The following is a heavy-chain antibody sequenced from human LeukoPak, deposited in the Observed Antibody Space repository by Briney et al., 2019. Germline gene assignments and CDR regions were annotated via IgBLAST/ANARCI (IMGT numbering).Heavy chain of an antibody. D-gene: IGHD2-2*01. CDR1: GYTFTSYA. Sequence: ASVKVSCKASGYTFTSYAMHWVRQAPGQRLEWIGWINAGNGNTKYSQKFQGRVTITRDTSASTAYMELSSLRSEDTAVYYCARGWGSTSDYYYGMDVWGQGTTVTVSS. CDR2: INAGNGNT. V-gene: IGHV1-3*01. CDR3: ARGWGSTSDYYYGMDV. J-gene: IGHJ6*02.